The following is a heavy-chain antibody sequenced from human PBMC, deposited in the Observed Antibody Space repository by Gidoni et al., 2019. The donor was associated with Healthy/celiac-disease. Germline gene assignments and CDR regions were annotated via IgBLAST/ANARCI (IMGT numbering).Heavy chain of an antibody. J-gene: IGHJ3*02. V-gene: IGHV3-23*01. Sequence: GRFTISRDNSKNTLYLQMNSLRAEDTAVYYCAKDRRADADAFDIWGQGTMVTVSS. CDR3: AKDRRADADAFDI.